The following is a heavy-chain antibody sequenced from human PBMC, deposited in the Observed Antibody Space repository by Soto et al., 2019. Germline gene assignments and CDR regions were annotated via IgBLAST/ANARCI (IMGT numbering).Heavy chain of an antibody. D-gene: IGHD3-10*01. V-gene: IGHV2-5*02. Sequence: QITLKESGPTLVKPTQTLTLTCTFSGFSLSTSGVGVGWIRQPPGKALEWLAIIYWDDDKRYSPSLKSRLTITKDTSKNQVVLTMTNMDPVDTATYYCAHSATLWFGELLQSGTNNWFDPWGQGTLVTVSS. CDR1: GFSLSTSGVG. J-gene: IGHJ5*02. CDR2: IYWDDDK. CDR3: AHSATLWFGELLQSGTNNWFDP.